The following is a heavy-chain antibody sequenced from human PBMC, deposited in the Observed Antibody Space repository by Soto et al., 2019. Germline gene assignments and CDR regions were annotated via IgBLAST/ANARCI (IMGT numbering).Heavy chain of an antibody. CDR3: ARRKYCGGDCYSYYFDY. Sequence: SETLSLACTVSVGSISSYHWIWIGQPPGKGLEWIGYIYYSGSTNYNPSLKSRVTISVDTSKNQFSLKLRSVTAADTAVYYCARRKYCGGDCYSYYFDYWGHGTMVTVSS. CDR1: VGSISSYH. V-gene: IGHV4-59*01. D-gene: IGHD2-21*02. CDR2: IYYSGST. J-gene: IGHJ4*01.